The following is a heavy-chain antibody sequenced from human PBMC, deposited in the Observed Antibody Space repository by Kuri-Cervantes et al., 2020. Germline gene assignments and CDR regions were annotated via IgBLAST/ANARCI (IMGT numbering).Heavy chain of an antibody. Sequence: GGSLRLSCAASGFTFSSYAMSWVRQAPGKGLEWVSAISGSGGSTYYADSVKGRFTISRDNSKNTLYLQMNSLRAEDTAVYYCARDGLPRVPLVRGVIIGAFDIWGQGTMVTVSS. J-gene: IGHJ3*02. CDR2: ISGSGGST. D-gene: IGHD3-10*01. CDR3: ARDGLPRVPLVRGVIIGAFDI. V-gene: IGHV3-23*01. CDR1: GFTFSSYA.